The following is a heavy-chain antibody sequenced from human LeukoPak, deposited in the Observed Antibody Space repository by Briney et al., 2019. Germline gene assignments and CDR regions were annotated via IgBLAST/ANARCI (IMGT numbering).Heavy chain of an antibody. CDR3: ARGTMFPYYFDY. D-gene: IGHD3-10*02. CDR2: ISSSSSYI. V-gene: IGHV3-21*01. CDR1: GFTFSRYN. Sequence: GGSLRLSCAASGFTFSRYNMIWVRQAPGKGLEWVSFISSSSSYIYYADSLKGRFTISRDNAKNSLYLQMNSLRAEDTAVYYCARGTMFPYYFDYWGQGTLVTASS. J-gene: IGHJ4*02.